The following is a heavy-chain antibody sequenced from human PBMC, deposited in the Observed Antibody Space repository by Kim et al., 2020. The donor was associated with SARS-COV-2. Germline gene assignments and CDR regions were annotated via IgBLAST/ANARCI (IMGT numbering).Heavy chain of an antibody. V-gene: IGHV3-11*03. J-gene: IGHJ4*02. CDR1: GFIFSDYY. D-gene: IGHD3-16*02. CDR3: ARNLRTYYYFWGSYRYKSFDY. CDR2: ISSSSSYT. Sequence: GGSLRLSCAASGFIFSDYYMSWIRQAPGKGLEWVSYISSSSSYTNYADSVKGRFTISRDNAKNSLYLQMNSLRAEDAAVYYCARNLRTYYYFWGSYRYKSFDYWGQGTLVTVSS.